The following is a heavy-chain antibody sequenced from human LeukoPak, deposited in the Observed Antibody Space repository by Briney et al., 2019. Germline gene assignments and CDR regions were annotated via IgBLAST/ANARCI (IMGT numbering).Heavy chain of an antibody. Sequence: PSETLSLTCTVSGGSISSSSYYWGWIRQPPGKGLEWIGSIYYSGSTYYNPSLKSRVTISVDTSKNQFSLKLSSVTAADTAVYYCARSRGGYCSSTSCSFWFDPWGQGTLVTVSS. J-gene: IGHJ5*02. D-gene: IGHD2-2*01. CDR1: GGSISSSSYY. V-gene: IGHV4-39*07. CDR3: ARSRGGYCSSTSCSFWFDP. CDR2: IYYSGST.